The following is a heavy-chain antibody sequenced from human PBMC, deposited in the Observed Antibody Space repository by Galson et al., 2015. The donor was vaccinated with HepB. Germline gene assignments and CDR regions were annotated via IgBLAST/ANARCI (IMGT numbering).Heavy chain of an antibody. CDR3: ARGYMVTDDYYCMAV. CDR2: INPSGGST. CDR1: GYTFTSYD. V-gene: IGHV1-46*01. J-gene: IGHJ6*02. Sequence: SVKVSCKASGYTFTSYDMHWVRQAPGQGLEWMGIINPSGGSTNYSQKFQGRVTITSDTSTSTVYVELSSVRSEDTAVYYCARGYMVTDDYYCMAVWGQGTTVTVSS. D-gene: IGHD5-18*01.